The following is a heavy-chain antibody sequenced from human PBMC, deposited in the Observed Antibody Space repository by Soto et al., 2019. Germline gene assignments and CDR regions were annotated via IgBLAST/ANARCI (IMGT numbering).Heavy chain of an antibody. CDR2: IIPVLGII. CDR3: ARGGCSSTSCPDGYYYYYMDV. CDR1: GGTFSSYT. D-gene: IGHD2-2*01. V-gene: IGHV1-69*02. Sequence: QVQLVQSGAEVKKPGSSVKVSCKASGGTFSSYTISWVRQAPGQGLEWMGRIIPVLGIINYEQKFQGRVTITANKSTSTAYMELSSLRSEDTAVYYCARGGCSSTSCPDGYYYYYMDVWGKGTTVTVS. J-gene: IGHJ6*03.